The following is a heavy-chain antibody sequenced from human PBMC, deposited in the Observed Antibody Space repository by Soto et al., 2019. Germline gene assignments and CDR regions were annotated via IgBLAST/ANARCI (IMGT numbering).Heavy chain of an antibody. J-gene: IGHJ2*01. D-gene: IGHD4-17*01. CDR2: IVVGSGNT. Sequence: QMQLVQSGPEVKKPGTSVKVSCKASGFTFTSSAVQWVRQARGQRLEWIGWIVVGSGNTNYAQKFQERVTITRDMSTSTAYMELRSLRSDDKAVYYCAALYGDYVWYFDLWGRGTLVTVSS. CDR3: AALYGDYVWYFDL. V-gene: IGHV1-58*01. CDR1: GFTFTSSA.